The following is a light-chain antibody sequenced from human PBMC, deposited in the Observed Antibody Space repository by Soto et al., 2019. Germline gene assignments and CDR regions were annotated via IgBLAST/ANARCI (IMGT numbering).Light chain of an antibody. J-gene: IGLJ2*01. V-gene: IGLV2-14*03. Sequence: QSVLTQPTSVSGSPGQSITISCTGARSDVGGYDYVSWYQQHPGKAPKLIIYDVSNRPSGVSNRFSGSKSGRTASLTISGLQAEDEADYYCSSYGNSNVLFGGGTKLTVL. CDR1: RSDVGGYDY. CDR2: DVS. CDR3: SSYGNSNVL.